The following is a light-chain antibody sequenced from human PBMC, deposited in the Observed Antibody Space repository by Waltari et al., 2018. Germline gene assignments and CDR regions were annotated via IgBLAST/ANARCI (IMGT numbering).Light chain of an antibody. V-gene: IGLV2-23*01. CDR2: EDT. CDR1: NSDAGNYTL. CDR3: CSYTTFSTLV. J-gene: IGLJ2*01. Sequence: QSALTHPASVSGSPGQSITIPCPGSNSDAGNYTLVHWYQPYPGKVPKLMIYEDTKRPSGLSDRFSGSKSGNTASLTISGLQAEDEADYYCCSYTTFSTLVFGAGTKVTVL.